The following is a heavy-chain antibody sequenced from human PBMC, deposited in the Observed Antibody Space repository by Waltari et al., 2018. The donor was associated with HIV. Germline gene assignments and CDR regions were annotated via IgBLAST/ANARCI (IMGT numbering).Heavy chain of an antibody. Sequence: QVQLQESGPGLVKPSETLCLTCTVSGDPITGSYWSWVRQPPGKGLEWIGHIDYSGSTTYNPSLKSRVTTSVDTSKNQLSLKLSSVTAADTAVFYCARHYNFWSGYYGALEYWGQGALVTVSS. CDR1: GDPITGSY. CDR3: ARHYNFWSGYYGALEY. CDR2: IDYSGST. J-gene: IGHJ4*02. D-gene: IGHD3-3*01. V-gene: IGHV4-59*01.